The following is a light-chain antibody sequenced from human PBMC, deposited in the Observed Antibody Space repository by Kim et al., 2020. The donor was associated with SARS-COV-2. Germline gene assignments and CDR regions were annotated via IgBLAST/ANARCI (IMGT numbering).Light chain of an antibody. CDR1: NIESKS. J-gene: IGLJ2*01. CDR3: QVWDSSSVHRV. CDR2: YDS. Sequence: APGKTASITCARDNIESKSVHWYQQKQGQAPVLVISYDSDRPSGIPERLSGSNSDNTATLTISEVEAGDEADYYCQVWDSSSVHRVFGGGTQLTVL. V-gene: IGLV3-21*04.